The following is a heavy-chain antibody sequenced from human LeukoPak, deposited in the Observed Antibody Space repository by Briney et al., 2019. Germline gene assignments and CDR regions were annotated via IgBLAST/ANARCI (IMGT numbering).Heavy chain of an antibody. CDR2: IYHSGST. CDR3: ARGQWLPVFDF. V-gene: IGHV4-59*01. J-gene: IGHJ4*02. Sequence: SETLSLTCSVSGGFNTHYYWSWMRQPPGKGLEWIGYIYHSGSTNYNPSLKSRVTISVDTPKNHFSLKLSSVTAADTAVYYCARGQWLPVFDFWGQGTLVTVSS. CDR1: GGFNTHYY. D-gene: IGHD3-22*01.